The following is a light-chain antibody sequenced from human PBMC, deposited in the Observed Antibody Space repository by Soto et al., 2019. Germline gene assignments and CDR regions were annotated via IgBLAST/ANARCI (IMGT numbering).Light chain of an antibody. V-gene: IGLV2-23*01. CDR1: SSDVGNYNL. CDR2: DDS. CDR3: CSYAASSTYV. Sequence: QSVLTQPASVSGSPGQSITISCTGTSSDVGNYNLGSWYQQHPRKVPKLIIYDDSKRPSGVSNRFSGSKSGNTASLTISGLQAEDEADYYCCSYAASSTYVFGTGTKVTVL. J-gene: IGLJ1*01.